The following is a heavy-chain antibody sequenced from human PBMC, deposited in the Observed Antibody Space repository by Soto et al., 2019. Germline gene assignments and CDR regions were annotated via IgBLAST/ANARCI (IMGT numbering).Heavy chain of an antibody. D-gene: IGHD6-19*01. CDR3: ARDRAVAGKRYFDL. CDR1: GGTFSSYA. CDR2: IIPIFGTA. J-gene: IGHJ2*01. V-gene: IGHV1-69*13. Sequence: ASVKVSCKASGGTFSSYAISWVRQAPGQGLEWMGGIIPIFGTANYAQKFQGRATITADESTSTAYMELSSLRSEDTAVYYCARDRAVAGKRYFDLWGRGTLVTVSS.